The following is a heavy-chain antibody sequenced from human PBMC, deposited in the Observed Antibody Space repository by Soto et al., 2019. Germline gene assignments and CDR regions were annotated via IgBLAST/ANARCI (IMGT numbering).Heavy chain of an antibody. CDR2: IKSKTDGGTR. Sequence: EVQLVESGGGLVKPGGSLRLSCAASGFTFSNAWMSWVRQAPGKGLEWVGRIKSKTDGGTRDYAAPVKGRFTMSRDDSNNMLYLQMSSLKTEVTAVYYCTTDDPINKNWGQGTLVTVSS. V-gene: IGHV3-15*01. CDR3: TTDDPINKN. J-gene: IGHJ4*02. CDR1: GFTFSNAW.